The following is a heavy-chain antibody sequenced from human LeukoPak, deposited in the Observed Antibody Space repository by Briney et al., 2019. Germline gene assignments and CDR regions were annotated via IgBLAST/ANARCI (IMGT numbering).Heavy chain of an antibody. CDR3: ARDCDCGSGWYDAFDI. Sequence: PGGSLRLSCAASGFTFSSYAMHWVRQAPGKGLEYVSAISSNGGSTYYANSVKGRFTISRDNSKNTLYLQMGSLRAEDMAVYYCARDCDCGSGWYDAFDIWGQGTMVTVSS. CDR1: GFTFSSYA. CDR2: ISSNGGST. D-gene: IGHD6-19*01. J-gene: IGHJ3*02. V-gene: IGHV3-64*01.